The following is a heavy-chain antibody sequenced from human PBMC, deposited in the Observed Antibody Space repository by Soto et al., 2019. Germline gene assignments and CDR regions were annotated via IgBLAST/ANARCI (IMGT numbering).Heavy chain of an antibody. J-gene: IGHJ5*02. V-gene: IGHV3-23*01. CDR2: ISGSGGST. CDR3: AKRLVEYSNWFDP. Sequence: RLSCAASGFTFSSYAMTWVRQAPGKGLEWVSAISGSGGSTYYADSVKGRFTISRDNSRNTLYLQMNSLRAEDTAVYYCAKRLVEYSNWFDPWGQGTLVTVSS. D-gene: IGHD1-26*01. CDR1: GFTFSSYA.